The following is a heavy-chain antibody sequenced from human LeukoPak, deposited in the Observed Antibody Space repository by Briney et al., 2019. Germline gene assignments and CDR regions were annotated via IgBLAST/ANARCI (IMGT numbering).Heavy chain of an antibody. J-gene: IGHJ4*02. Sequence: SETLSLTCAVYGGSFSGYYWSWIRQPPGKGLEWIGEINHSGSTNYNPSLKSRVTISVDTSKNQFSLKLSSVTAADTAVYYCARVGYTSSWYYFDYWGQGTLVTVSS. V-gene: IGHV4-34*01. CDR1: GGSFSGYY. CDR3: ARVGYTSSWYYFDY. CDR2: INHSGST. D-gene: IGHD6-13*01.